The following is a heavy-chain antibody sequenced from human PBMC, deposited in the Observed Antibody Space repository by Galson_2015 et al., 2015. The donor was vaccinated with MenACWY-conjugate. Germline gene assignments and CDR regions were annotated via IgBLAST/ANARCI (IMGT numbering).Heavy chain of an antibody. V-gene: IGHV5-51*01. J-gene: IGHJ6*02. CDR2: ISPGDSHT. CDR3: ARHPPGGRGMDV. D-gene: IGHD1-26*01. CDR1: GYSFTTYW. Sequence: QSGAEVKEPGESLKISCMGSGYSFTTYWIAWVRQMPGKGLEWMGLISPGDSHTRYNPACQGQVTISADKSISTAYLQWNSLQASDTAMYYCARHPPGGRGMDVWGRGTTVTVSS.